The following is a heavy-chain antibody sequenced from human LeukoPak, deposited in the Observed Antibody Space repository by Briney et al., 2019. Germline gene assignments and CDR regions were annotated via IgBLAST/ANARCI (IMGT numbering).Heavy chain of an antibody. CDR3: AGTKGRSSSWYVSPWWFDP. CDR2: IYTSGST. V-gene: IGHV4-61*02. J-gene: IGHJ5*02. Sequence: PSETLSLTCTVSGNSISSGDNYWSWIRQPAGKGLEWIGRIYTSGSTNYNPSLKSRVTMSVDTSKNQFSLKLSSVTAADTAVYYCAGTKGRSSSWYVSPWWFDPWGQGTLVTVSS. CDR1: GNSISSGDNY. D-gene: IGHD6-13*01.